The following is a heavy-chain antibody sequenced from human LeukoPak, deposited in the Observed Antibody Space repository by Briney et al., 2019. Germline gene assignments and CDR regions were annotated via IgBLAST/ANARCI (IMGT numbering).Heavy chain of an antibody. J-gene: IGHJ3*02. D-gene: IGHD3-10*01. Sequence: ASVKVSCKASGYAFTSYGISWVRQAPGQGLEWMGWISAYSGNTNYAQKLQGRVTMTTDTSTSTAYMELRSLRSDDTAVYYCARDQLPIMVRGVIYAFDIWGQGTMVTVSS. V-gene: IGHV1-18*01. CDR2: ISAYSGNT. CDR1: GYAFTSYG. CDR3: ARDQLPIMVRGVIYAFDI.